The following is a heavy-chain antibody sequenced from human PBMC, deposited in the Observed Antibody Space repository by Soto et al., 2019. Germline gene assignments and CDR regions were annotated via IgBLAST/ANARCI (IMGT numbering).Heavy chain of an antibody. J-gene: IGHJ6*02. CDR3: ARPTDFYYYAMDV. V-gene: IGHV1-18*01. Sequence: QVQLVQSGADVKKPGASVKVSCKASGYTFTSFGINWVRQAPGQGLEWMGWISGYNGNTNYAQNLQDRVTMTRDTSPSTAYMELRSLRSDDTAVYYCARPTDFYYYAMDVWGQGTTVTVSS. CDR2: ISGYNGNT. CDR1: GYTFTSFG.